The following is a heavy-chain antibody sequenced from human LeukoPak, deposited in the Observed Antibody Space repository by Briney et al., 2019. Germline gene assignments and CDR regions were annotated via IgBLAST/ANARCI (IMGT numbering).Heavy chain of an antibody. Sequence: KPSETLSLTCSVSGASLSSYYWDWLRQSPGKGLEWIGYISDTGKTDSNPSLKSRVNISLDMSKKQFSLRLRSVTAADSAVYYCATGYYEPVATWGPGILVTVSS. D-gene: IGHD3-22*01. CDR3: ATGYYEPVAT. CDR2: ISDTGKT. CDR1: GASLSSYY. V-gene: IGHV4-59*01. J-gene: IGHJ5*02.